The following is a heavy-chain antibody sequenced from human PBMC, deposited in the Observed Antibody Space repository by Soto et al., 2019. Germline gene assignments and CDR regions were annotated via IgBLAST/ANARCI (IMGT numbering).Heavy chain of an antibody. CDR2: IYSGGST. CDR1: EITYIGGY. Sequence: GWSVRMSCVSSEITYIGGYSSWVSQAPGKGLEWVSVIYSGGSTYYADSVKGRFTISRDNSKNTLYLQMNSLRAEDTAVYYCAREFRVGYITIQHYYYYGMDVWGQGTTVTVSS. J-gene: IGHJ6*02. CDR3: AREFRVGYITIQHYYYYGMDV. V-gene: IGHV3-53*01. D-gene: IGHD3-3*01.